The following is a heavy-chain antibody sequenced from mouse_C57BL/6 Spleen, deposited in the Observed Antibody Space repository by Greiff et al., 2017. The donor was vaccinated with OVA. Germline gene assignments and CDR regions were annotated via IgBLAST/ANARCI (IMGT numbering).Heavy chain of an antibody. V-gene: IGHV1-42*01. Sequence: VQLKQSGPELVKPGASVKISCKASGYSFTGYYMNWVKQSPEKSLEWIGEINPSTGGTTYNQKFKAKATLTVDKSSSTAYMQLKSLTSEDSAVYYCARRGIYYFDYWGQGTTLTVSS. CDR2: INPSTGGT. J-gene: IGHJ2*01. CDR1: GYSFTGYY. CDR3: ARRGIYYFDY.